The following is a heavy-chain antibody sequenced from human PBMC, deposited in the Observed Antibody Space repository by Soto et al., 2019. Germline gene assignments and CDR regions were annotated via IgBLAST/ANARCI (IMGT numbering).Heavy chain of an antibody. J-gene: IGHJ5*02. V-gene: IGHV1-8*01. CDR1: GYTFTSYD. D-gene: IGHD6-13*01. Sequence: QVQLVQSGAEVKKPGASVKVSCKASGYTFTSYDINWVRQATGQGLEWMGWMNPNSGNTGYAQKFQGRVTVTRNTSISTAYMELSSLTSEDTAVYYCARERSAAGTGWFDPWGQGTLVTVSS. CDR3: ARERSAAGTGWFDP. CDR2: MNPNSGNT.